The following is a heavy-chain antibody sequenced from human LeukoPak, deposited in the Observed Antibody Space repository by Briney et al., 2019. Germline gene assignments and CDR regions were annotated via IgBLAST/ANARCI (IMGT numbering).Heavy chain of an antibody. J-gene: IGHJ4*02. CDR3: ARREDILTGHYSPHFDH. Sequence: SETLSLTCAVYGGSFNDYYWTWIRQPPGKGLEWIGEINHSGSTNYNPSLESRVTMSVDTSKNQFSLKVTSVTAADTAVYYCARREDILTGHYSPHFDHWGQGTLVTVPS. CDR2: INHSGST. D-gene: IGHD3-9*01. CDR1: GGSFNDYY. V-gene: IGHV4-34*01.